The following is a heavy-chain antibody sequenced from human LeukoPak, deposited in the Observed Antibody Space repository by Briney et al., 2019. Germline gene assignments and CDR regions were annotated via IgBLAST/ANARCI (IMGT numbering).Heavy chain of an antibody. J-gene: IGHJ3*02. CDR2: INTDTGTP. D-gene: IGHD2-15*01. Sequence: ASVKVSCKASGYTFTSYGISRVRQAPGQGLEWMGWINTDTGTPVYAQDFTGRFVFSLDTSVTTAYLQISSLKAEDTAVYYCARFRPSGGFDIWGQGTMVTVSS. CDR1: GYTFTSYG. V-gene: IGHV7-4-1*02. CDR3: ARFRPSGGFDI.